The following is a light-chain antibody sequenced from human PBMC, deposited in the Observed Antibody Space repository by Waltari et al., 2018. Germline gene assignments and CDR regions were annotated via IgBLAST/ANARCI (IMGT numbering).Light chain of an antibody. CDR1: QLGNKY. CDR3: QAWDTISAG. J-gene: IGLJ2*01. V-gene: IGLV3-1*01. CDR2: QDT. Sequence: SYELPQPPSVSVSPGQTASITCSGDQLGNKYVSWYQQKPGQSPVLIIFQDTKRPSGIPERLSGSNSGNTATLTISGTQVMDEGDYYCQAWDTISAGLGGGTKLTVL.